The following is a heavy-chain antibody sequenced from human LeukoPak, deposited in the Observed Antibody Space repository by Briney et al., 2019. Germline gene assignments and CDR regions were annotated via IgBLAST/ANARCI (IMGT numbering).Heavy chain of an antibody. CDR2: IDPNSGGT. CDR3: ARGYCSGGTCYLVENWLDP. CDR1: GYTLTAYY. J-gene: IGHJ5*02. V-gene: IGHV1-2*06. D-gene: IGHD2-15*01. Sequence: ASVKVSCKASGYTLTAYYIYWVRQAPGQGLEWMGRIDPNSGGTDYAQNFQGRVTMTRDTSISTAYMELSRLRSDDTAVYYCARGYCSGGTCYLVENWLDPWGQGTLVTVSS.